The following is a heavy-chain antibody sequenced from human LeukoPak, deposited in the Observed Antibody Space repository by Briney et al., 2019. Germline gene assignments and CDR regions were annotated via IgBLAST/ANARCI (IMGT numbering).Heavy chain of an antibody. CDR2: ISDSGGST. D-gene: IGHD6-13*01. CDR1: GFTFSSYG. Sequence: GGSLRLSRAVSGFTFSSYGMSWVRQAPGKGLEWVSAISDSGGSTYYADSVKGRFTISRDNSENTLYLQMNSLRAEDTAVYYCAKDLGIAATGTGNWFDPWGQGTLVTVSS. CDR3: AKDLGIAATGTGNWFDP. V-gene: IGHV3-23*01. J-gene: IGHJ5*02.